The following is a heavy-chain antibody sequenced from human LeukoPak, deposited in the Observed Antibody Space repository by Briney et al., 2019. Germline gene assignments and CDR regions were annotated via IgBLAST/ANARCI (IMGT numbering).Heavy chain of an antibody. CDR2: IYYSGST. D-gene: IGHD5-18*01. CDR1: GGSFSGYY. Sequence: SETLSLTCAVYGGSFSGYYWGWIRQPPGKGLEWIGSIYYSGSTYYNPSLKSRVTISVDTSKNQFSLKLSSVTAADTAVYYCARPSGYSYGYGEYYFDYWGQGTLVTVSS. V-gene: IGHV4-39*01. J-gene: IGHJ4*02. CDR3: ARPSGYSYGYGEYYFDY.